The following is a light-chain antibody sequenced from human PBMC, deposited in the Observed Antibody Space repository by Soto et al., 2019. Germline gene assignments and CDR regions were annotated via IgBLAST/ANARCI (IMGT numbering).Light chain of an antibody. CDR3: QQYNSDSLT. CDR2: DAS. CDR1: QSISSW. V-gene: IGKV1-5*01. Sequence: DIQMTQSPSTLSASVGDRVTITCRASQSISSWLAWYQQKPGKAPKLLIYDASSLESGVPSRFSGSGYGTEFTLTISSLQPDDFATYYCQQYNSDSLTFGQGTKVEIK. J-gene: IGKJ1*01.